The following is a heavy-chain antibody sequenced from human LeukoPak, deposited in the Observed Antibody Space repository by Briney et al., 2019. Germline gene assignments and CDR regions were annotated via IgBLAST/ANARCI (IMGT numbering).Heavy chain of an antibody. V-gene: IGHV1-18*01. CDR2: ISAYNGNT. CDR3: ARVKTRVTYTPGYYYYYYMDV. CDR1: GYTFTSYG. J-gene: IGHJ6*03. Sequence: ASVKVSCKASGYTFTSYGISWVRQAPGQGLEWMGWISAYNGNTNYAQKLQGRVTITTDESTSTAYMELSSLRSEDTAVYYCARVKTRVTYTPGYYYYYYMDVWGKGTTVTVSS. D-gene: IGHD2-2*02.